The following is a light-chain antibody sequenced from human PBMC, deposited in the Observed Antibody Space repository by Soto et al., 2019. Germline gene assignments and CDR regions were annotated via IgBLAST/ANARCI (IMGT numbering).Light chain of an antibody. J-gene: IGKJ4*01. V-gene: IGKV3-15*01. CDR3: QQYNNWPRAT. CDR2: GTS. Sequence: EIVITQSPATLSVSPGERATLSCRASQSVSTNLAWYQQKPGQSPRLLIYGTSTRATGVPARFSGGGSGTEFNLTISSLQSEDFGVYYCQQYNNWPRATFGGGTKVDIK. CDR1: QSVSTN.